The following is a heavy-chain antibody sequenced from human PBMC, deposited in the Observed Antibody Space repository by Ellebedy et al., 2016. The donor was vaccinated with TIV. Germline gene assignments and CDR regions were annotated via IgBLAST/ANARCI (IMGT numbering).Heavy chain of an antibody. CDR2: ISWNSGSI. J-gene: IGHJ6*03. V-gene: IGHV3-9*01. CDR1: GFTFDDYA. Sequence: GGSLRLXCAASGFTFDDYAMHWVRQAPGKGLEWVSGISWNSGSIGYADSVKGRFTISRDNAKNSLYLQMNSLRAEDTALYYCAKDSSSSPYYYMDVWGKGTTVTVSS. D-gene: IGHD6-6*01. CDR3: AKDSSSSPYYYMDV.